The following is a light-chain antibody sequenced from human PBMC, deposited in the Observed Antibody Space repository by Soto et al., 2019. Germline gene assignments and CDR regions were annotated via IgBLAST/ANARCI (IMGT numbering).Light chain of an antibody. V-gene: IGLV1-40*01. J-gene: IGLJ3*02. CDR2: GNS. Sequence: QSVLTQPPSVSGAPGQRVTISCTESSSNIGAGCDVHWYQQLPGTAPKLLIYGNSNRPSGVPDRFSGSKSGTSASLAITGLQAEDEADYYCQSYDSSLSGWVFGGGTKVTVL. CDR1: SSNIGAGCD. CDR3: QSYDSSLSGWV.